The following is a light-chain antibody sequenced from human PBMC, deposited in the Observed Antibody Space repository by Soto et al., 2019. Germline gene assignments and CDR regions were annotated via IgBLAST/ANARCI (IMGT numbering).Light chain of an antibody. CDR2: SNH. CDR1: GSNIGSNT. CDR3: ETWDDRLRGVV. J-gene: IGLJ2*01. V-gene: IGLV1-44*01. Sequence: QPVLTQPPSASGTPGQRVTISCSGGGSNIGSNTVNWYQHLPRTAPKLLIYSNHQRPSGVPDRFSGSKSITSASLAISGPQSEDEGDYYCETWDDRLRGVVFGGGTKLTVL.